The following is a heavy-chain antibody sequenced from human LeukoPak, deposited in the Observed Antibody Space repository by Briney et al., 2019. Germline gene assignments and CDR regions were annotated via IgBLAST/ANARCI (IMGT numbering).Heavy chain of an antibody. V-gene: IGHV3-33*01. Sequence: GGSLRLSCAASGFTFSSYGMHWVRQAPGKGLEWVAVIWYDGSNKYYADSVKGRFTISRDNSKNTLYLQMNSLRAEDTAVYYCARDPLSSGWYFGYYYYGMDVWGQGTTVTVSS. CDR2: IWYDGSNK. J-gene: IGHJ6*02. CDR3: ARDPLSSGWYFGYYYYGMDV. CDR1: GFTFSSYG. D-gene: IGHD6-19*01.